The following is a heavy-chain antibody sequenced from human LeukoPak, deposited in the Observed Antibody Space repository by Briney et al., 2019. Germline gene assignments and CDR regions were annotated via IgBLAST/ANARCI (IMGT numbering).Heavy chain of an antibody. D-gene: IGHD5-24*01. V-gene: IGHV1-2*04. J-gene: IGHJ6*02. CDR1: GYTFTGYY. CDR2: INPNSGGT. Sequence: GASVKVSCKASGYTFTGYYMHWVRQAPGQGLEWMGWINPNSGGTNYAQKFQGWVTMTRDTSISTAYMELSRLRSDDTAVHYCARGGPGEMFYYYYGMDVWGQGTTVTVSS. CDR3: ARGGPGEMFYYYYGMDV.